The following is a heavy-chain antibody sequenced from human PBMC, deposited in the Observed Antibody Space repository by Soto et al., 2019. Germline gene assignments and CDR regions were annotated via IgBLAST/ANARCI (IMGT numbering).Heavy chain of an antibody. CDR1: GGTFSSYA. Sequence: ASVKVSCKASGGTFSSYAISWVRQAPGQGLEWMGGIIPIFGTANYAQKFQGRVTITADESTSTAYMELSSLRSEDTAVYYCASNLFVTTMTYYYYGMDVWGQGTTVTVSS. V-gene: IGHV1-69*13. J-gene: IGHJ6*02. CDR2: IIPIFGTA. D-gene: IGHD4-17*01. CDR3: ASNLFVTTMTYYYYGMDV.